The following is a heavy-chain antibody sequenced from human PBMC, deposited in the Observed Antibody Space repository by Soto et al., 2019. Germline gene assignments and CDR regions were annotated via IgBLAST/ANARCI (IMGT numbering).Heavy chain of an antibody. CDR3: AGGSGDVYGMDV. CDR1: GFTFSSYG. V-gene: IGHV3-33*01. D-gene: IGHD3-10*01. J-gene: IGHJ6*02. Sequence: PGGSLRLSCAASGFTFSSYGMHWVRQAPGKGLEWVAVIWYDGSNKYYADSVKGRVTISRDNSKNTLYLQMNSLRAEDTAVYYCAGGSGDVYGMDVWRQGTTVTVSS. CDR2: IWYDGSNK.